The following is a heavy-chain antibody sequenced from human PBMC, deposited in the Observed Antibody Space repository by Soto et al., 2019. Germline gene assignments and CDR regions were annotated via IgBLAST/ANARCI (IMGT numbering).Heavy chain of an antibody. D-gene: IGHD1-26*01. CDR2: IYRDDDK. Sequence: QITLKESGPTLVKPTQTLTLTCTVSGFSLMTNGVGVGWFRQPPGKALEWLALIYRDDDKRYRPSLKSRVTIIKDSSENQVVLTMTNMDPVDTATYYCAHTAPSGPHWETLNYWGQGTLVTVS. CDR3: AHTAPSGPHWETLNY. J-gene: IGHJ4*02. V-gene: IGHV2-5*02. CDR1: GFSLMTNGVG.